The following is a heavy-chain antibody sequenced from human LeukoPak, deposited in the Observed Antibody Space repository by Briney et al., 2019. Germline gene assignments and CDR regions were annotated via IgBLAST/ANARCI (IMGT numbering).Heavy chain of an antibody. Sequence: PSETLSLTCAVSGGSISSGGYYWSWIRQPPGKGLEWIGYIYHSGSTYYNPSLKSRVTISVDRSKNQFSLKLSSVTAADTAVYYCARGPDYYGSGSPGTDWGQGTLVTVSS. V-gene: IGHV4-30-2*01. CDR3: ARGPDYYGSGSPGTD. J-gene: IGHJ4*02. D-gene: IGHD3-10*01. CDR1: GGSISSGGYY. CDR2: IYHSGST.